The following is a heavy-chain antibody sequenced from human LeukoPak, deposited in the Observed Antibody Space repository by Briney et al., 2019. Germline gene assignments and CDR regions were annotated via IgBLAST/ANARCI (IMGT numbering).Heavy chain of an antibody. J-gene: IGHJ4*02. D-gene: IGHD1-26*01. CDR1: GDSVSSNSAA. CDR3: VRDPVGGSTIFDC. V-gene: IGHV6-1*01. Sequence: SQTLSLTCVISGDSVSSNSAAWNWIRQSPSRGLEWLGRTYYRSKWYYDYSVAVKSRVTINPDTSKNQFSLQLSSVTPEDTAVYYCVRDPVGGSTIFDCWAREPWSPSPQ. CDR2: TYYRSKWYY.